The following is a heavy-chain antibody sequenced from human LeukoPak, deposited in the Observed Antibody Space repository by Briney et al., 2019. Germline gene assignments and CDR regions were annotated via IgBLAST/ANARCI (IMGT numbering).Heavy chain of an antibody. Sequence: ASVKGSCKASGYTFTSYGISWVRQAPGQGLEWMGWISTFNGNANYAQNLQGRITMTTDTSTSTAYMELRSLRSDDTAVYYCARGAIPFYYYYMDVWGKGTAVTISS. CDR1: GYTFTSYG. CDR2: ISTFNGNA. CDR3: ARGAIPFYYYYMDV. V-gene: IGHV1-18*01. D-gene: IGHD2-21*01. J-gene: IGHJ6*03.